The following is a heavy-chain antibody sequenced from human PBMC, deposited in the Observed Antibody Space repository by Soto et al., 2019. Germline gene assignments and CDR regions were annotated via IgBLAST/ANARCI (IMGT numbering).Heavy chain of an antibody. V-gene: IGHV3-15*01. CDR1: GFTFSNAW. Sequence: GGSLRLSCAASGFTFSNAWMSWVRQAPGKGLEWVGRIKSKTDGGTTDYAAPVKGRFTISRDDSKNTLYLQMNSLKTEDTAVYYCTTDPDIVVVPAAHDAFDIWGQGTMVTVS. J-gene: IGHJ3*02. D-gene: IGHD2-2*01. CDR2: IKSKTDGGTT. CDR3: TTDPDIVVVPAAHDAFDI.